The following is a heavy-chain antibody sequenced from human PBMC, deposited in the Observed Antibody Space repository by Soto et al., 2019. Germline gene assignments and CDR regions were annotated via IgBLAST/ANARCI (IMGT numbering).Heavy chain of an antibody. J-gene: IGHJ4*02. CDR2: IFSSGST. V-gene: IGHV4-4*07. D-gene: IGHD5-12*01. CDR1: GGSINTFY. Sequence: PSETLSLTCTVSGGSINTFYWSGVRQPAGKGLEWIGRIFSSGSTSFNPSLESRVAMSVDTSKNHFSLNLGSVTAADMAVYYCAREGSYSAYNFAHGIQLWSFDFWGQGALVTVSS. CDR3: AREGSYSAYNFAHGIQLWSFDF.